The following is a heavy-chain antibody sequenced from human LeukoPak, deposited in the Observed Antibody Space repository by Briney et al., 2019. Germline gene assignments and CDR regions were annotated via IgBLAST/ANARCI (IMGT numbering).Heavy chain of an antibody. Sequence: GGSLRLSCAASGFTFSSYWMSWVRQAPGKGLEWVANIKQDGSERYYVDSVKGRFTISRDNAKNSLYLQMNSLRAEATAVYYCAREPVVAATYYYYYGMDVWGQGTTVTVSS. CDR3: AREPVVAATYYYYYGMDV. J-gene: IGHJ6*02. CDR1: GFTFSSYW. CDR2: IKQDGSER. V-gene: IGHV3-7*01. D-gene: IGHD2-15*01.